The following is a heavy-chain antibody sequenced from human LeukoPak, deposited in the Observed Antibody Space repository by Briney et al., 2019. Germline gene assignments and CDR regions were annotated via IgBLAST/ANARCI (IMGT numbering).Heavy chain of an antibody. D-gene: IGHD3-22*01. Sequence: GESLKISCKGSGYSFTNYWIGWVRQMPGKGLEWMGIIYPGDSDTRYTPSLQGQVTISADKSISTAHLQWSSLKASDTAMYYCAMRDSSGYSFDYWGQGTLVTVSS. CDR2: IYPGDSDT. CDR3: AMRDSSGYSFDY. V-gene: IGHV5-51*01. CDR1: GYSFTNYW. J-gene: IGHJ4*02.